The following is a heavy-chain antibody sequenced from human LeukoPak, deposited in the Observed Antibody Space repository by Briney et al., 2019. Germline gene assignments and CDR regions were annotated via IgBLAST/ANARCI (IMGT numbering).Heavy chain of an antibody. J-gene: IGHJ6*03. CDR3: ARPRRYCSSTSCNYYYMDV. D-gene: IGHD2-2*01. CDR2: IYYSGST. Sequence: TSETLSLTCTVSGGSISSGGYYWSWIRQHPGKGLEWIGYIYYSGSTYYNPSLKSRVTISVDTSKNQFSLKLSSVTAADTAVYYCARPRRYCSSTSCNYYYMDVWGKGTTVTVSS. V-gene: IGHV4-31*03. CDR1: GGSISSGGYY.